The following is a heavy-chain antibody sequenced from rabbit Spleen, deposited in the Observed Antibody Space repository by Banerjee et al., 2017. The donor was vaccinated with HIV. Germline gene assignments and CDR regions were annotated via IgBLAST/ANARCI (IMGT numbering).Heavy chain of an antibody. CDR1: GFPFSNKA. CDR3: ARAIVPWLGLTRLDL. J-gene: IGHJ3*01. Sequence: QEQLEESGGGLVKPEGSLTLTCKASGFPFSNKAVMCWVRQAPGKGLEWIGIIYAAKGSTDYASWVNGRFTISSDNAQSTVDLKMTSLTAADTATYFCARAIVPWLGLTRLDLWGPGTLAPS. V-gene: IGHV1S47*01. D-gene: IGHD4-1*01. CDR2: IYAAKGST.